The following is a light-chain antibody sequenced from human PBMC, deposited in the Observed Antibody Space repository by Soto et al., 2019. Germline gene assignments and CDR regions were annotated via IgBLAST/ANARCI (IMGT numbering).Light chain of an antibody. CDR1: QSVTSNQ. Sequence: ETVLTQSPGTLSLSPGERATLSCRASQSVTSNQLAWCRHKPGQVPRLLIYGASSRATGIPDRFSGSGSGTDFTLTISRLEPEDFAVYYCHQYGSSPLTFGGGTKVEIK. V-gene: IGKV3-20*01. J-gene: IGKJ4*01. CDR3: HQYGSSPLT. CDR2: GAS.